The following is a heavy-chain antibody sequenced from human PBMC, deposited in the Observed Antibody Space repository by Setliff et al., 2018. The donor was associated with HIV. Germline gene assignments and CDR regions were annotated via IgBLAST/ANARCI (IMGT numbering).Heavy chain of an antibody. CDR3: AIFFVTSVTTQDH. J-gene: IGHJ4*02. CDR2: ISSTGTYI. CDR1: GFNFSTHT. D-gene: IGHD4-17*01. V-gene: IGHV3-21*01. Sequence: GGSLRLSCAASGFNFSTHTMNWIRQAPGKGLEWVSSISSTGTYIYYADSMKGRFTISRDNAKNSLYLQMNSLRAEDTAVYYCAIFFVTSVTTQDHWGQGTLVTVSS.